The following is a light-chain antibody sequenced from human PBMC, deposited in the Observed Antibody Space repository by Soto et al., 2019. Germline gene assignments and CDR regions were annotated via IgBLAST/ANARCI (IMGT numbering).Light chain of an antibody. V-gene: IGKV3-20*01. Sequence: EIVLTQSPDTLSLSPGERATLSCRASQSLSSSFLAWYQHKPGQAPRVLISGASSRATGIPDRFSGSGSGTDFTLSISRLEPEDFAVYYCPQYGSSPPSFGGGTKVEIK. J-gene: IGKJ4*01. CDR2: GAS. CDR1: QSLSSSF. CDR3: PQYGSSPPS.